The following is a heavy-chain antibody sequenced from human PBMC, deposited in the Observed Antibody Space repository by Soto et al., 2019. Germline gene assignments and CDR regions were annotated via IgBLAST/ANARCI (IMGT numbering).Heavy chain of an antibody. CDR3: ARDIPSITMIVVVTEGDDY. J-gene: IGHJ4*02. CDR1: GFTFSSYA. Sequence: GGSLRLSCAASGFTFSSYAMHWVRQAPGKGLEWVAVISYDGSNKYYADSVKGRFTISRDNSKNTLYLQMNSLRAEDTAVYYCARDIPSITMIVVVTEGDDYWGQGTLVTVSS. V-gene: IGHV3-30-3*01. D-gene: IGHD3-22*01. CDR2: ISYDGSNK.